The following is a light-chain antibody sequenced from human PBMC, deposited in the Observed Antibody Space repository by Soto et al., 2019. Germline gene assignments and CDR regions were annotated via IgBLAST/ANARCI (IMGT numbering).Light chain of an antibody. CDR1: QSVSNN. Sequence: VFTQSPGTLSLSPGERATLSCRASQSVSNNYLAWYQQKPGQAPRLLIYGASNRATGIPARFSGSGSGTEFTLTISSLQDEDFAVYYCQQYNDWWTFGRGTKVDIK. J-gene: IGKJ1*01. CDR2: GAS. V-gene: IGKV3D-15*01. CDR3: QQYNDWWT.